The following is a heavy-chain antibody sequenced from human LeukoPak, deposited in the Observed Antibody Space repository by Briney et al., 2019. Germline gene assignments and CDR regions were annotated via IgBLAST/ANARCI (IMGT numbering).Heavy chain of an antibody. CDR2: LVQYGSE. Sequence: PGGSLRLSCAASGFTLTNHYMTWARQAPAKALVWLAYLVQYGSEYVDSVRGRFTVPRDNARKSLYLQMDSLRVEDTAVYYCARGVLPGTIQWSLDYWGQGTLVTVSS. CDR3: ARGVLPGTIQWSLDY. V-gene: IGHV3-7*01. J-gene: IGHJ4*02. D-gene: IGHD2-2*01. CDR1: GFTLTNHY.